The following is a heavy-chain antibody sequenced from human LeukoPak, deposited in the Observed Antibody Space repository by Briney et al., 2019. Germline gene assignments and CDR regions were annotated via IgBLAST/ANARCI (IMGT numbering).Heavy chain of an antibody. CDR3: AKKIRGIRSGSYFY. CDR2: ISGSGGST. Sequence: GGSLRLSCAASGFTFSSYAMSWVRQAPGKGLEWVSAISGSGGSTYYADSVKGRFTISRDNSKNTLYPQMNSLRAEDTAVYYCAKKIRGIRSGSYFYWGQGTLVTVSS. J-gene: IGHJ4*02. D-gene: IGHD1-26*01. V-gene: IGHV3-23*01. CDR1: GFTFSSYA.